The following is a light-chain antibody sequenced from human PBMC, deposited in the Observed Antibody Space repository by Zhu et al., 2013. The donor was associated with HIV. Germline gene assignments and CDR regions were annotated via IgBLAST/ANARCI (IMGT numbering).Light chain of an antibody. CDR2: GAS. J-gene: IGKJ1*01. Sequence: EIVLYAVSTATLVLLSPGERATLSCRASQSVRSTCFSLVPAETWPVSQLLIYGASRRATDIPDRFSGSGSETDFTLTISRLEPEDFAVYYCHHYGNSQWTFGQGTKVEIK. CDR3: HHYGNSQWT. V-gene: IGKV3-20*01. CDR1: QSVRSTC.